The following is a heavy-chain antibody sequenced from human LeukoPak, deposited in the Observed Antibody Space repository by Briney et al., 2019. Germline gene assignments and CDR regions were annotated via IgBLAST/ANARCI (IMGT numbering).Heavy chain of an antibody. J-gene: IGHJ5*02. CDR1: GGSISSSSYY. Sequence: SETLSLTYTVSGGSISSSSYYWGWIRQPPGKGLEWIGSIYDSGRTSCDPSLKSRLTISVDTSKNQFSLKLSSVTAADTAEYCCARHFDGATTGTLPGWFDPWGQGTLVTVSS. D-gene: IGHD6-13*01. CDR2: IYDSGRT. V-gene: IGHV4-39*01. CDR3: ARHFDGATTGTLPGWFDP.